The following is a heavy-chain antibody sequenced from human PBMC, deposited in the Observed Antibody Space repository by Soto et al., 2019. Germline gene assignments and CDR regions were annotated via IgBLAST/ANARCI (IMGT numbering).Heavy chain of an antibody. Sequence: GGSLRLSCEASGFTFSSYSMTWVRQAPGRGPEWVSYISSSSSNIYYADSVKGRFTISRDNAKNSLYLQMNSLRAEDTAVYYCARDDVPQWGQGTLVTVSS. CDR1: GFTFSSYS. D-gene: IGHD3-16*01. CDR3: ARDDVPQ. CDR2: ISSSSSNI. J-gene: IGHJ4*02. V-gene: IGHV3-48*01.